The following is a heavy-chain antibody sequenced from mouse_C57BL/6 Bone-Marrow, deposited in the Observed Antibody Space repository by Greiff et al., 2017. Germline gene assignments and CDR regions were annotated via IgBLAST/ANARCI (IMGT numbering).Heavy chain of an antibody. CDR1: GYTFTDYA. CDR2: ISTYYGDA. J-gene: IGHJ4*01. Sequence: VQGVESGPELVRPGVSVKISCKGSGYTFTDYAMHWVKQSHAKSLEWFVVISTYYGDARYNQKFKDKSTMNEDKSSSTAYMELARLTSEDAADYYCANSNYDYAMDDWGQGTSVTVSS. V-gene: IGHV1-67*01. D-gene: IGHD2-5*01. CDR3: ANSNYDYAMDD.